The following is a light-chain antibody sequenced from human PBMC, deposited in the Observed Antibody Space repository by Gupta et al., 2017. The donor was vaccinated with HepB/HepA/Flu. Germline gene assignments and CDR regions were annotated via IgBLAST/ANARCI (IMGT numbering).Light chain of an antibody. Sequence: QSVLTQSPSASGTPGQRVTISCSGSSSNIGGDTVSWYQQFPGTAPKLLIYGNDHRPSGVPDRFSGSKSGTSASLAISGLQSEDEADYYCLAWDNSLKGYVFGSGSRVTVL. J-gene: IGLJ1*01. CDR1: SSNIGGDT. CDR3: LAWDNSLKGYV. V-gene: IGLV1-44*01. CDR2: GND.